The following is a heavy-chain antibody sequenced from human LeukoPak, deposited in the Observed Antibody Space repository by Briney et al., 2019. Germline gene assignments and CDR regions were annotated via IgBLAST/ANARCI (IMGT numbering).Heavy chain of an antibody. CDR1: GYTFTSYG. CDR2: ISAYNGNT. CDR3: AKDRWTVTIIGDFDY. V-gene: IGHV1-18*01. D-gene: IGHD4-17*01. Sequence: ASVKVSCKASGYTFTSYGISWVRQAPGQGLEWMGWISAYNGNTNYAQKLQGRVTMTTDTSTSTAYMELRSLRSDDTAVYYCAKDRWTVTIIGDFDYWGQGTLVTVSS. J-gene: IGHJ4*02.